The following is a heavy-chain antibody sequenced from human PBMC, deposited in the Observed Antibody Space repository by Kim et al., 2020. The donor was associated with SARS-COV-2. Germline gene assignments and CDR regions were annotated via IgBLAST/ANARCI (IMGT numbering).Heavy chain of an antibody. V-gene: IGHV4-59*12. CDR3: ARGRVGIGY. D-gene: IGHD1-26*01. Sequence: SETLSLTCTVSGDSISTEYWSWIRQPPGKGLEWIGYFYNSGSGNYNPSLKSRVTISVDASKNQFSLSLTSLTAADTAVYYCARGRVGIGYWGQGTLVTVS. CDR1: GDSISTEY. CDR2: FYNSGSG. J-gene: IGHJ4*02.